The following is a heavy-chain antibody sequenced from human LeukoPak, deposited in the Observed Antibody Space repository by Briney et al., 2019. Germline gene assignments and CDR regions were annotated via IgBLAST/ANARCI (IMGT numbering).Heavy chain of an antibody. V-gene: IGHV1-46*01. CDR3: AREPRNDYGDYAYNWFDP. CDR2: INPSGGST. D-gene: IGHD4-17*01. Sequence: ASVKVSCKASGYTFTSYDINWVRQATGQGLEWMGIINPSGGSTSYAQKFQGRVTMTRDMSTSTVYMELSSLRSEDTAVYYCAREPRNDYGDYAYNWFDPWGQGTLVTVSS. J-gene: IGHJ5*02. CDR1: GYTFTSYD.